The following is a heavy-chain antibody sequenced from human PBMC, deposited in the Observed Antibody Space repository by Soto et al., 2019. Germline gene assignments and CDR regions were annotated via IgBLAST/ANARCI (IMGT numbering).Heavy chain of an antibody. CDR3: ARDYPPDYYDSSGYYFGGWFDL. CDR2: FNPNSGGT. CDR1: GYTFTGYY. J-gene: IGHJ5*02. V-gene: IGHV1-2*02. Sequence: ASVKVSCKASGYTFTGYYMHWVRQAPGQGLEWMGWFNPNSGGTNYAQKFQGRVTMTRDTSISTAYMELSRLRFDDTAVYYCARDYPPDYYDSSGYYFGGWFDLWGQGTLVTSPQ. D-gene: IGHD3-22*01.